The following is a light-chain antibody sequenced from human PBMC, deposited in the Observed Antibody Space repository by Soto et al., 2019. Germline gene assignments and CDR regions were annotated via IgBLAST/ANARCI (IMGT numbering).Light chain of an antibody. CDR2: AAS. J-gene: IGKJ1*01. CDR3: QQSYSTPPT. Sequence: DIQLTQSPSSLSASVGDRATITCRASQSISSYLNWYQQKPGKAPKLLIYAASSLQSGVPSRFSGSGSGTDFTLTISSLQPEDFATYYCQQSYSTPPTFGQGTPVDI. V-gene: IGKV1-39*01. CDR1: QSISSY.